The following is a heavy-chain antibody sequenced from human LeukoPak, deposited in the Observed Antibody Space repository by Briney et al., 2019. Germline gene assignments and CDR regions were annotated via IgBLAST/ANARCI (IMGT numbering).Heavy chain of an antibody. CDR3: ARHLSTESDAFDI. D-gene: IGHD5/OR15-5a*01. V-gene: IGHV4-61*01. J-gene: IGHJ3*02. CDR1: GGSVSSGTYY. Sequence: SETLSLTCTASGGSVSSGTYYWSWIRQPPGQGLEWMGYIYYRGSTNYNPSLKSRVTISVDTSKNQFSLKLSSVTAADTAVYYCARHLSTESDAFDIWGQGTMVTVSS. CDR2: IYYRGST.